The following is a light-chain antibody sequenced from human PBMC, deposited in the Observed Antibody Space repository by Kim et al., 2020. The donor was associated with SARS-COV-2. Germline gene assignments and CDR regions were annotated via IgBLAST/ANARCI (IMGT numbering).Light chain of an antibody. CDR1: QTVDTY. CDR3: QQRRSWPLT. V-gene: IGKV3-11*01. CDR2: DVS. J-gene: IGKJ4*01. Sequence: EIVLTQSPATLSLSPGERATLSCRASQTVDTYLIWYQQKPGQAPRLLIDDVSNRATGIPARFSGSGSGTDFTLTISSLEPEDFAVYYCQQRRSWPLTFGGGTKVDIK.